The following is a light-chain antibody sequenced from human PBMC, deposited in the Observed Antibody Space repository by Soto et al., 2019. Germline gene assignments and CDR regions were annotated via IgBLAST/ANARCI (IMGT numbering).Light chain of an antibody. CDR1: QSVSIN. CDR3: QQYNNWPQT. V-gene: IGKV3D-15*01. Sequence: EIVMTQSPATLSVSPGERVTLSCRASQSVSINLAWYQQKPGQAPRLLVHGASTRATGIPARFSGGGSGADFTLTISSLQSEDFAVYYCQQYNNWPQTFGQGTKVDIK. CDR2: GAS. J-gene: IGKJ1*01.